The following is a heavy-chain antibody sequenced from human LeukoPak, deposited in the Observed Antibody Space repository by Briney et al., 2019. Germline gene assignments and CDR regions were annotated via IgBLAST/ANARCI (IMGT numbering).Heavy chain of an antibody. Sequence: GGSLRLSCAASGFTFASYAMTWVRQAPGKGLEWVSSISATDGSTYYADSVRGRFTISRDNSKNTLFLQMNSLRAEDTALYYCVACSSASCYGDRFDPWGQGTLVTASS. D-gene: IGHD2-2*01. CDR1: GFTFASYA. CDR3: VACSSASCYGDRFDP. CDR2: ISATDGST. J-gene: IGHJ5*02. V-gene: IGHV3-23*01.